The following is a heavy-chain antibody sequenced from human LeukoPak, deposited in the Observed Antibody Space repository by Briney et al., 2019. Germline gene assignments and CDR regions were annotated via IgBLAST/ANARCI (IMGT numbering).Heavy chain of an antibody. J-gene: IGHJ6*02. D-gene: IGHD3-9*01. Sequence: ASVKVSCKASGSTFTGYYIHWVRQAPGQGLEWMGWINPNSGGTKYAQKFQGRVTMTRDTSISTGYMEVSRLRFDDTAVYYCASQYDILTGYGAVFYYYGMDVWGQGTTVTVSS. CDR1: GSTFTGYY. CDR2: INPNSGGT. V-gene: IGHV1-2*02. CDR3: ASQYDILTGYGAVFYYYGMDV.